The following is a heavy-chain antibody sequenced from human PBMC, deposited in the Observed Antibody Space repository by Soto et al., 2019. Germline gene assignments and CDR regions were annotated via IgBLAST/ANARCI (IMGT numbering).Heavy chain of an antibody. Sequence: SETLSLTCSVSGGSISRGAYYWTWIRQRPGEGLEWLGNIYNSRATYYNPSLQSRLTIAVDTPKNQLSLKMSSVTAADTAVYYCARGIVQEGDYGEIYYHYTMDVWGQGTTVTVSS. J-gene: IGHJ6*02. CDR3: ARGIVQEGDYGEIYYHYTMDV. CDR1: GGSISRGAYY. V-gene: IGHV4-31*03. D-gene: IGHD4-17*01. CDR2: IYNSRAT.